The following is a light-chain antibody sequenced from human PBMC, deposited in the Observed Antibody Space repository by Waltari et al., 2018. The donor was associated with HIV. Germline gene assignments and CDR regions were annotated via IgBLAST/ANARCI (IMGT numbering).Light chain of an antibody. CDR2: SAN. CDR3: QQSFSIPLT. CDR1: QTISRS. V-gene: IGKV1-39*01. Sequence: DIQLTQSPSSLSASLGDSVTMTCRASQTISRSLNWYQQRPGKAPELLIYSANTVKSGVPSRFSGSGSGTDFTLTISNLQAEDFVSYYYQQSFSIPLTFGPGTKVDV. J-gene: IGKJ3*01.